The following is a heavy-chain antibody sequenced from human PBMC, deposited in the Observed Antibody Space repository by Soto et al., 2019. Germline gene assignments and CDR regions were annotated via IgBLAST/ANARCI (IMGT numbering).Heavy chain of an antibody. V-gene: IGHV4-34*01. CDR2: INHSGST. J-gene: IGHJ6*02. Sequence: PSETLSLTCAVYGGSFSGYYWSWIRQPPGKGLEWIGEINHSGSTNYNPSLKSRVTISVDTSKNQFSLKLSSVTAADTAVYYCARGPRECDSGWRYYYYYYGMDVWGQGTTVTVSS. CDR3: ARGPRECDSGWRYYYYYYGMDV. CDR1: GGSFSGYY. D-gene: IGHD6-19*01.